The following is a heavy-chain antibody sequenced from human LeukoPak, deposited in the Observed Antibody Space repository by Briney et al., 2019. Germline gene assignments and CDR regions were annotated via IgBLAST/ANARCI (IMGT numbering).Heavy chain of an antibody. D-gene: IGHD6-13*01. V-gene: IGHV4-34*01. Sequence: NSSETLSPTCAVYGGSFSGYYWSWIRQPPGKGLEWIGEINHSGSTNYNPSLKSRVTISVDTSKNQFSLKLSSVTAADTAVYYCARGPRSSPPRRSPRFDYWGQGTLVTVSS. CDR1: GGSFSGYY. CDR2: INHSGST. J-gene: IGHJ4*02. CDR3: ARGPRSSPPRRSPRFDY.